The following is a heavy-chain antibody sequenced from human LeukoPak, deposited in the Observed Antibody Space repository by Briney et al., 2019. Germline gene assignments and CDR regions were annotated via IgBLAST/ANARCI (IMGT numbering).Heavy chain of an antibody. CDR1: GFTFSSYS. CDR2: ISSSSSTI. V-gene: IGHV3-48*01. J-gene: IGHJ4*02. D-gene: IGHD2-2*01. Sequence: QPGGSLRLSCAASGFTFSSYSMNWVRQAPGKGLEWVSYISSSSSTIYYADSVKGRFTISRDNAKNSLYLQMNSLRAEDTAVYYCARSCSSTSCQAFDYWGQGTLVTVSS. CDR3: ARSCSSTSCQAFDY.